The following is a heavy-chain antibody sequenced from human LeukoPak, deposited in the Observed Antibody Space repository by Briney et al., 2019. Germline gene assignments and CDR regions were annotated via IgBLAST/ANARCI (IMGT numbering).Heavy chain of an antibody. D-gene: IGHD6-19*01. V-gene: IGHV3-30*18. Sequence: GGSLRLSCAASGFTFRNHGMHWVRQAPGKGLEWAAVISYDGSNKYYADSVKGRFTISRDNSKNTLYLQMNSLRAEDTAVYYCAKDGKQWLVPNYWGQGTLVTVSS. CDR3: AKDGKQWLVPNY. CDR1: GFTFRNHG. CDR2: ISYDGSNK. J-gene: IGHJ4*02.